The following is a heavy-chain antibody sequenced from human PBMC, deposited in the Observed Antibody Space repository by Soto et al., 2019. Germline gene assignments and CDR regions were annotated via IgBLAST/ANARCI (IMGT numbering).Heavy chain of an antibody. J-gene: IGHJ6*03. CDR3: SRRFPGPCYYYYYYYMDV. CDR2: IYYSGST. V-gene: IGHV4-59*08. CDR1: GGSISSYY. Sequence: PSETLSLTCTVSGGSISSYYWSWIRQPPGKGLEWIGYIYYSGSTNYNPSLKSRVTISVYMSKNQFSVKLSSVSAADAAVYYCSRRFPGPCYYYYYYYMDVWCKGTTVTVSS. D-gene: IGHD2-15*01.